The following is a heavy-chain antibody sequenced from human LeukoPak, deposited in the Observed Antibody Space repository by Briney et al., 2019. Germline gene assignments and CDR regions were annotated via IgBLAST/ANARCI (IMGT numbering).Heavy chain of an antibody. CDR2: IYSGGST. Sequence: GGSLRLSGAASGFTFSSYNMNWVRQAPGKGLEWVSVIYSGGSTYYADSVKGRFTISRDNSKNTLYLQMNSLRAEDTAVYYCAKVGTTENYYGSGRFSYYYYMDVWGKGTTVTISS. J-gene: IGHJ6*03. D-gene: IGHD3-10*01. CDR1: GFTFSSYN. V-gene: IGHV3-66*02. CDR3: AKVGTTENYYGSGRFSYYYYMDV.